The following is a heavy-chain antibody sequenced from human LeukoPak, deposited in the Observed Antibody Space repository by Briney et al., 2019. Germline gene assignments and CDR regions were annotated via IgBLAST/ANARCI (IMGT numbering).Heavy chain of an antibody. CDR2: IYYSGIS. CDR3: ARLCRLARHPFAP. J-gene: IGHJ5*02. V-gene: IGHV4-59*01. D-gene: IGHD6-6*01. CDR1: GGSISIDY. Sequence: TSETPSLTCTVSGGSISIDYWSWIRQPPGRGLEWIGYIYYSGISNYSPSLKCRVTISVDTSNNKYSLMLSSVSAANTAVYYGARLCRLARHPFAPWGQGNLVTVSS.